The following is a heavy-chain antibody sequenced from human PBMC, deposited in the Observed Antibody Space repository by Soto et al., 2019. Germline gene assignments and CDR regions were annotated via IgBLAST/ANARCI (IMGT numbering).Heavy chain of an antibody. CDR3: AXXXXTKIVVTTYYAMDV. CDR1: GGSLSNYG. J-gene: IGHJ6*02. V-gene: IGHV1-69*12. Sequence: QVQLVQSGAEVKKPGSSVKVSCKASGGSLSNYGISWVRQAPGQGLEWMGAIIPVFGTPNYAQKFQDRVTITADESTTTVYMEVRSLTSEDTAVYYCAXXXXTKIVVTTYYAMDVWGQGTTVTVSS. D-gene: IGHD3-22*01. CDR2: IIPVFGTP.